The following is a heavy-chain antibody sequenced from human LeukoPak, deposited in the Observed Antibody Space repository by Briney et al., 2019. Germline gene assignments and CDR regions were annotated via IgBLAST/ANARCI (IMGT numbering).Heavy chain of an antibody. CDR3: ARWFSSSSDY. D-gene: IGHD6-6*01. V-gene: IGHV4-59*01. J-gene: IGHJ4*02. CDR1: GGSISSYY. CDR2: IYYSGST. Sequence: SETLSLTCTVSGGSISSYYWSWIRQPPGKGLERIGYIYYSGSTNYNPSLKSRVTISVDTSKNQFSLKLSSVTAADTAVYYCARWFSSSSDYWGQGTLVTVSS.